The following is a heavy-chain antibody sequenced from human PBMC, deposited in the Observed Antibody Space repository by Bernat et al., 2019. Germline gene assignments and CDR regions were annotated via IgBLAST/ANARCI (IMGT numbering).Heavy chain of an antibody. CDR1: GGSISSSSYY. J-gene: IGHJ4*02. D-gene: IGHD3-22*01. V-gene: IGHV4-39*01. CDR2: MYYSGDT. Sequence: QLQLQESGPGLVKPSETLSLTCTVSGGSISSSSYYWGWIRQPPGKGLEWIGTMYYSGDTNYNPSLKSRVTISVDPSKHQFSLKLSSVTAADTAVYYCASWDRSSGYYRFDSWGQGTLVTVSS. CDR3: ASWDRSSGYYRFDS.